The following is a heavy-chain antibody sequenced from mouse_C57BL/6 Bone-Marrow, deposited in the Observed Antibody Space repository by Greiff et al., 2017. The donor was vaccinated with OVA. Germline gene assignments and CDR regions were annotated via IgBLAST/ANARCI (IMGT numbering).Heavy chain of an antibody. V-gene: IGHV1-39*01. CDR1: GYSFTDYN. J-gene: IGHJ3*01. D-gene: IGHD1-1*01. CDR2: INPNYGTT. CDR3: ARGGDYYGSSYRAWFAY. Sequence: VQLKQSGPELVKPGASVKISCKASGYSFTDYNMNWVKQSNGKSVEWIGVINPNYGTTSYNQKFKGKATLTVDQSSSTAYMQLNSLTSEDSAVYYCARGGDYYGSSYRAWFAYWGQGTLVTVSA.